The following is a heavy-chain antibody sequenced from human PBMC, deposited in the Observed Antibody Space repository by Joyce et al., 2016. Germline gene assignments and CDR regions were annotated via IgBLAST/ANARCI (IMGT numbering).Heavy chain of an antibody. CDR2: LYSGGDR. V-gene: IGHV3-53*01. CDR1: GFTVRSNY. CDR3: ARGVLS. J-gene: IGHJ5*02. D-gene: IGHD5/OR15-5a*01. Sequence: EVQLVESGGDLIRPGGSLRLSCAASGFTVRSNYMTWVRQAPGKGLEWVSVLYSGGDRFYADSVKGRFTISRVSSTNTLYLQMNNLKVDDTAVYFCARGVLSWGQGTLVTVAS.